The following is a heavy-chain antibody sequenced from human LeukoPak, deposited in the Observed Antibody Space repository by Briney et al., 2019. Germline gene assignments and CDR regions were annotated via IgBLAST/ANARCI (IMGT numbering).Heavy chain of an antibody. D-gene: IGHD6-19*01. CDR2: IYHSGST. V-gene: IGHV4-38-2*01. Sequence: PSETLSLTCAVSGYSISSGYYWGWIRQPPGKGLEWIGSIYHSGSTYYNPSLKSRVTISVDTSKNQFSLKLSSVTAADTAVYYCARRARVAVDYWGQGTLVTVSS. CDR1: GYSISSGYY. J-gene: IGHJ4*02. CDR3: ARRARVAVDY.